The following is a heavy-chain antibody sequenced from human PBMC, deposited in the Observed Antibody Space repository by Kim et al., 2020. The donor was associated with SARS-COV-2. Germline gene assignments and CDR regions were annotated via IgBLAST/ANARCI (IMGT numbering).Heavy chain of an antibody. D-gene: IGHD2-2*01. Sequence: GGSLRLSCAASGFTFSNFWMSWVRQAPGKGLEWVAHIKKDGSEKYYVDSVKGRFTISRDNAKNSLYLQMNSLRAEDTAVYYCAKMSSSSLQGYWGQGTLVIVSS. V-gene: IGHV3-7*01. CDR1: GFTFSNFW. J-gene: IGHJ4*02. CDR2: IKKDGSEK. CDR3: AKMSSSSLQGY.